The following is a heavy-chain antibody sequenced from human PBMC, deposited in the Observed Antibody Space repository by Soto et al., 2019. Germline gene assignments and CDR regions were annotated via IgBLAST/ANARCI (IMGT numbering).Heavy chain of an antibody. CDR1: GGSLFGDY. CDR2: INSDVNT. D-gene: IGHD3-3*02. V-gene: IGHV4-4*07. Sequence: PSETVSLTCTVSGGSLFGDYCTWIRQPAGGGLEWIGRINSDVNTNYSPSLKSRVTKSVDPSRKHFSLNLTSVTAADTASYFCARAIRLENWSDPWGAGIHVTVSS. J-gene: IGHJ5*02. CDR3: ARAIRLENWSDP.